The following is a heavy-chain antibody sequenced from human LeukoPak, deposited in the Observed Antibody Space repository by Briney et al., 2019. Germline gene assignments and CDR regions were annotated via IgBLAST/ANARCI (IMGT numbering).Heavy chain of an antibody. V-gene: IGHV4-59*01. CDR1: GGSFSGYY. CDR2: IYYSGST. J-gene: IGHJ6*03. Sequence: PSETLSLTCAIYGGSFSGYYWSWIRQPPGKGLEWIGYIYYSGSTNYNPSLKSRVTISVDTSKNQFSLKLSSVTAADTAVYYCARVGGSNYDFWSGRYYYYYMDVWGKGTTVTVSS. CDR3: ARVGGSNYDFWSGRYYYYYMDV. D-gene: IGHD3-3*01.